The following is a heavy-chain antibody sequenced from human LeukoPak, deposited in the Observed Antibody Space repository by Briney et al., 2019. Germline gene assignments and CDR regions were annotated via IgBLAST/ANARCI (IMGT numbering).Heavy chain of an antibody. CDR3: ARDSVGIAVAGGYYYYMDV. Sequence: PGGTLRLSCAASGFTFNIYGMNWVRQAPGKGLEWVSGIRASGVETFYADSVKGRFTISRDNAKNSLYLQMNSLRAEDTAVYYCARDSVGIAVAGGYYYYMDVWGKGTTVTISS. V-gene: IGHV3-21*01. CDR2: IRASGVET. J-gene: IGHJ6*03. CDR1: GFTFNIYG. D-gene: IGHD6-19*01.